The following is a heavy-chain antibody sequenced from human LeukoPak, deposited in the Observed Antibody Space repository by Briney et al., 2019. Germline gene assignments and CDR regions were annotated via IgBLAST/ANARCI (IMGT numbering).Heavy chain of an antibody. CDR3: ARDSPYSSNAFDI. CDR1: GGSISSGGYS. Sequence: SETLSLTCAVSGGSISSGGYSWSWIRQPPGKGLEWIGYIYHSGSTYYNPSLKSRVTISVDRSKNQFSLKLSSVTAADTAVYYCARDSPYSSNAFDIWGQGTMVTVSS. CDR2: IYHSGST. D-gene: IGHD6-19*01. V-gene: IGHV4-30-2*01. J-gene: IGHJ3*02.